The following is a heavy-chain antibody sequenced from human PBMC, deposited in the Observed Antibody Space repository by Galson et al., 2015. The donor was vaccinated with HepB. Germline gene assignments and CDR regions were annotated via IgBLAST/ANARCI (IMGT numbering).Heavy chain of an antibody. V-gene: IGHV1-18*01. D-gene: IGHD1-7*01. CDR2: ISAYNGNT. J-gene: IGHJ4*02. Sequence: QSGAEVKKPGESLKISCKASGYTFTSYGISWVRQAPGQGLEWMGWISAYNGNTNYAQKLQGRVTMTTDTSTSTAYMELRSLRSDDTAVYYCARVGVDWNYASPAGYWGQGTLVTVSS. CDR3: ARVGVDWNYASPAGY. CDR1: GYTFTSYG.